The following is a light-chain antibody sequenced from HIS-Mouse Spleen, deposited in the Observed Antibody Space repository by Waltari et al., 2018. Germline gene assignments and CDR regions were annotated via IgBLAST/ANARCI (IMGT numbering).Light chain of an antibody. CDR2: WAS. CDR3: QQYYSTPWT. J-gene: IGKJ1*01. V-gene: IGKV4-1*01. CDR1: QSVLYSSNNKNY. Sequence: DIVMTQSPASLAVSLGEGATINCKYSQSVLYSSNNKNYLAWYQQKPGQPPKLLIDWASTRESGVPDRFSGSGSGTDFTLTISSLQAEDVAVYYCQQYYSTPWTFGQGTKVEIK.